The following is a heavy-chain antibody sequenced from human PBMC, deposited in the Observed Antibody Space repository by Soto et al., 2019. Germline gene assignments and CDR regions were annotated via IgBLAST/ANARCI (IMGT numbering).Heavy chain of an antibody. CDR3: AGVGGDTAMVTGANNYYSYRDV. Sequence: PGGSLRLSCAASGFTVSSNYMSWVRQAPGKGLEWVSVIYSGGSTYYADSVKGRFTISRHNSKNTLYLQMNSLRAEDTAVYYCAGVGGDTAMVTGANNYYSYRDVWGKGTTVTAS. V-gene: IGHV3-53*04. D-gene: IGHD5-18*01. CDR1: GFTVSSNY. J-gene: IGHJ6*03. CDR2: IYSGGST.